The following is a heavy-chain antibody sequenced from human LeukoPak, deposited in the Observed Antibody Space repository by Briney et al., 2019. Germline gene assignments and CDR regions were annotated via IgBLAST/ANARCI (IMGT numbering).Heavy chain of an antibody. V-gene: IGHV4-59*02. Sequence: SETLSLTCTVSGGAVNSYYWSWIRQTPGKGLDWIGYISHSGNTDYAPSLKSRVTMSLDTSKNQFSLKLSSVTAADTALYYCARDPRYGGNPSIKYFDYWGKVTLVTVSS. CDR2: ISHSGNT. CDR1: GGAVNSYY. CDR3: ARDPRYGGNPSIKYFDY. D-gene: IGHD4-23*01. J-gene: IGHJ4*02.